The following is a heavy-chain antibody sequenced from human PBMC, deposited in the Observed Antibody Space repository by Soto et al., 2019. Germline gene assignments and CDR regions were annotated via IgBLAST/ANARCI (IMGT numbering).Heavy chain of an antibody. CDR3: ARDLGYYYGSGSYFSHYYYGMDV. CDR2: IIPIFGTA. J-gene: IGHJ6*02. D-gene: IGHD3-10*01. V-gene: IGHV1-69*01. CDR1: GGTFSSYA. Sequence: QVQLVQSGAEVKKPGSSVKVSCKASGGTFSSYAISWVRQAPGQGLEWMGGIIPIFGTANYAQKFQGRVTITADESTSTAYMELSSLRSEDTAVYYCARDLGYYYGSGSYFSHYYYGMDVWGQGTTVTVSS.